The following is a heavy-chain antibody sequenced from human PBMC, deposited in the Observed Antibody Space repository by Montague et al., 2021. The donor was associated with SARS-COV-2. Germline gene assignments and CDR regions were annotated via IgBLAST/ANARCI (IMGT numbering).Heavy chain of an antibody. CDR2: LYTSGST. CDR3: ARDGADYTFDYYHGMDV. D-gene: IGHD5-12*01. Sequence: SETLSLTCTVSGASVRTYYWSWIRQSAGKKLEWMWRLYTSGSTNYNPSFKSRVTMSLDTSKNLFSLNLSSLTAADTAVYYCARDGADYTFDYYHGMDVWGQGIAVTVSS. V-gene: IGHV4-4*07. CDR1: GASVRTYY. J-gene: IGHJ6*02.